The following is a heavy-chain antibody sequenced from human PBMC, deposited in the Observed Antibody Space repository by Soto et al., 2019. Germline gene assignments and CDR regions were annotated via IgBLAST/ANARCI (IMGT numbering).Heavy chain of an antibody. Sequence: ASVKVSCKASGYTFTSYAMHWVRQAPGQRLEWMGWINAGNGNTKYSQKLQGRVTITRDTSASTAYMELSSLRSEDTAVYYCARSLGYYDSSGYYYGWFDPWGQGTLVTVSS. CDR1: GYTFTSYA. CDR2: INAGNGNT. CDR3: ARSLGYYDSSGYYYGWFDP. V-gene: IGHV1-3*01. J-gene: IGHJ5*02. D-gene: IGHD3-22*01.